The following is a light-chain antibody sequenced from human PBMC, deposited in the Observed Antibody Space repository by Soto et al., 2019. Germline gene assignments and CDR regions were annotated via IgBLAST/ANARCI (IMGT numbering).Light chain of an antibody. CDR3: QQSNSYSRT. Sequence: DIQMTQSPSIVSASVGDRVTITCRASQGIGSWLAWYQHKPGKAPKLLIYAASSLQSGVPLRFSGSGSGTDFTLTISSLQRDDFATYYCQQSNSYSRTFGQGTRVDIK. CDR2: AAS. CDR1: QGIGSW. J-gene: IGKJ1*01. V-gene: IGKV1-12*01.